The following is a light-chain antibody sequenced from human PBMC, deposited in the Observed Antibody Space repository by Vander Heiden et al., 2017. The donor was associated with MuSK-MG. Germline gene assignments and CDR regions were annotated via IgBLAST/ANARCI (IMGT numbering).Light chain of an antibody. CDR1: QSVSSN. Sequence: EIVMTQSPATLSVSPGERATLTCRASQSVSSNLAWYQQKPGQAPRRLIYGASTRETGIPARFSGSGSGTEFTLTISSLQSEDFAVYYCQQHNSWPPLTFGGGTKVEIK. V-gene: IGKV3-15*01. J-gene: IGKJ4*01. CDR2: GAS. CDR3: QQHNSWPPLT.